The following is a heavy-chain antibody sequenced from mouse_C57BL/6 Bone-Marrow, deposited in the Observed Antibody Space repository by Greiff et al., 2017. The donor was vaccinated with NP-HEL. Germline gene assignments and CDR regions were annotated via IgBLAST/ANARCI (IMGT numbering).Heavy chain of an antibody. CDR1: GYTFTDYE. D-gene: IGHD2-5*01. J-gene: IGHJ3*01. CDR3: TRNYSNSFAY. Sequence: VQLQQSGAELVRPGASVTLSCTASGYTFTDYEMYWVQQTPVHGLEWIGAIDPEPGGTASTQKFKGKAILTADKSSSTAYMELRSLTSEDSAVYYCTRNYSNSFAYWGQGTLVTVSA. V-gene: IGHV1-15*01. CDR2: IDPEPGGT.